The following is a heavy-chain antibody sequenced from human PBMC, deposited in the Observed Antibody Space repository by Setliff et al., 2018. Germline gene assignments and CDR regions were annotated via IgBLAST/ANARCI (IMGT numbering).Heavy chain of an antibody. CDR2: ISNSGNSI. Sequence: GGSLRLSCAASAFSFSTYAMNWVRHTPGKGLEWISYISNSGNSIYYADSVKGRFTISRDNAKNSLYLQMNSLRVEDTSVYYCARGYYIPRGSHIVAYYYMDVWGKGTPVTVSS. CDR3: ARGYYIPRGSHIVAYYYMDV. D-gene: IGHD3-3*01. V-gene: IGHV3-48*03. J-gene: IGHJ6*03. CDR1: AFSFSTYA.